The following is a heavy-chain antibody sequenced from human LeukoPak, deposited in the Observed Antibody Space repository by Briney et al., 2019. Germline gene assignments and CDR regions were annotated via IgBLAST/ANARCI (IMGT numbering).Heavy chain of an antibody. D-gene: IGHD5-18*01. Sequence: GGSLRLSCAASGFTFSSYGMHWVRQAPGKGLEWVAVISYDGSNKYYADSVKGRFTISRDNSKNTLYLQMNSLRAEDTAVYYCARDSGYGHGGSDYWGQGTLVTVSS. J-gene: IGHJ4*02. CDR1: GFTFSSYG. CDR3: ARDSGYGHGGSDY. V-gene: IGHV3-30*03. CDR2: ISYDGSNK.